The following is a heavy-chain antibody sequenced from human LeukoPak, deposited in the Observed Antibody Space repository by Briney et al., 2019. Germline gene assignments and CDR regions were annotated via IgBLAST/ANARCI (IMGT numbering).Heavy chain of an antibody. Sequence: GGSLRLSCAASGLTFSNYWMTWVRQTPGRGLEWVAYIKEDGSEIYYVDSVKGRFTISRDNAKNSLYLLMNSLRAEDTAVYYCARGVYAFDIWGQGTMVTVSS. CDR1: GLTFSNYW. CDR3: ARGVYAFDI. CDR2: IKEDGSEI. V-gene: IGHV3-7*01. D-gene: IGHD3-3*01. J-gene: IGHJ3*02.